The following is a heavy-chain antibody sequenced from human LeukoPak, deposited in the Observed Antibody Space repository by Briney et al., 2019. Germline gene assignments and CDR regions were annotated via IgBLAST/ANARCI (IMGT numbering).Heavy chain of an antibody. D-gene: IGHD6-19*01. CDR1: GYTLTELS. CDR3: ATGLGQWLYFDY. CDR2: FDPEDGET. V-gene: IGHV1-24*01. Sequence: ASVKVSCKVSGYTLTELSMHWVRQAPGKGLEWMGGFDPEDGETIYAQKFQGRVTMNEDTSTDTAYMELSSLRSEDTAVYYCATGLGQWLYFDYWGQGTLVTVSS. J-gene: IGHJ4*02.